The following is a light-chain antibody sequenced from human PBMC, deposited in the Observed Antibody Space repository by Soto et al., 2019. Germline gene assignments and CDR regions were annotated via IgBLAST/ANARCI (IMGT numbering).Light chain of an antibody. CDR1: QSLLHSNGYNY. Sequence: DIVMTQSPLSLPVTPGEPASISCRSSQSLLHSNGYNYLDWYLQKPGESPQLLIHLGSNPASGVPDRFSGSGSGTDFTLKISRAEAEDVGVYDCMQALQTPLITFGQGTRLEIK. J-gene: IGKJ5*01. V-gene: IGKV2-28*01. CDR2: LGS. CDR3: MQALQTPLIT.